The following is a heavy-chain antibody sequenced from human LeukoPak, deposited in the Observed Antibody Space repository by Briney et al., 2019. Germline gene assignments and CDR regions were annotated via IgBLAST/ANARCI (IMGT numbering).Heavy chain of an antibody. Sequence: SETLSLTCAVYGGSFNSYYWSWIRQPPGRGLEWIGEINHSGNTNYNPSLKSRVTISEDTPKNQFSLKLSSVTAADTAVYYCARTGGGYREGRGHYYYYMDVWGKGTTVIVSS. CDR2: INHSGNT. J-gene: IGHJ6*03. V-gene: IGHV4-34*01. D-gene: IGHD3-10*01. CDR1: GGSFNSYY. CDR3: ARTGGGYREGRGHYYYYMDV.